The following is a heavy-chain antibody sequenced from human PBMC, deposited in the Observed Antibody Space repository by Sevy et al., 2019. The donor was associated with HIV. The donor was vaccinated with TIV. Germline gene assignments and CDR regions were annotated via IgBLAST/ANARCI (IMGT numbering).Heavy chain of an antibody. Sequence: GGSLRLSCVASGFTFSNAWMNWVRQAPGKGLEWVGRIKSKTDGGTTDYAAPVKGRFTISRDDSKNTLYLQMNSLKTEDTAVYYCTAAHYYDSSGYYYSDTGFWGQGTLVTVSS. V-gene: IGHV3-15*07. D-gene: IGHD3-22*01. CDR1: GFTFSNAW. J-gene: IGHJ1*01. CDR3: TAAHYYDSSGYYYSDTGF. CDR2: IKSKTDGGTT.